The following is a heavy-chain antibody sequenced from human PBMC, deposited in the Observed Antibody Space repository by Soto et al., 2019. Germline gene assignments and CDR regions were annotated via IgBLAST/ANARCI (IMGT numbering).Heavy chain of an antibody. CDR3: AREASSELDNPRAYYYYGMDV. CDR2: ISSSSSYI. Sequence: EVQLVESGGGLVKPGGSLRLSCAASGFTFSSYSMNWVRQAPGKGLEWVSSISSSSSYIYYADSVKGRFTISRDNAKNSLYLQMNSLRSEDTAVYYCAREASSELDNPRAYYYYGMDVWGQGTTVTVSS. V-gene: IGHV3-21*01. CDR1: GFTFSSYS. D-gene: IGHD1-1*01. J-gene: IGHJ6*02.